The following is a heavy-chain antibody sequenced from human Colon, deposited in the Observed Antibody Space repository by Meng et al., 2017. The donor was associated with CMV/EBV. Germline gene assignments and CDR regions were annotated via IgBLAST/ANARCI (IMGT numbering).Heavy chain of an antibody. CDR2: ILYTGTT. D-gene: IGHD2-2*01. CDR1: GASINNYY. Sequence: SETLSLTCTVSGASINNYYWSWIRQSPGKGLEWIGYILYTGTTKYNPSLRSRVTISLDTSKNQFSLKVNSVTAADTAVYYCARGRRYQLLWWGVQGYYGMDVWGQGTTVTVSS. CDR3: ARGRRYQLLWWGVQGYYGMDV. V-gene: IGHV4-59*01. J-gene: IGHJ6*02.